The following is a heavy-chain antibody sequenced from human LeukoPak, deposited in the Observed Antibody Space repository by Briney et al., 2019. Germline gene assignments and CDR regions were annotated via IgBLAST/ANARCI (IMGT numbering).Heavy chain of an antibody. D-gene: IGHD1-26*01. CDR1: GGSISSYY. CDR3: ARSLVGATHFDY. CDR2: IYYSGST. Sequence: PSETLSLTCTVSGGSISSYYWSWIRQLPGKGLEWIGYIYYSGSTNYNPSLKSRVTISVDTSKNQFSLKLSSVTAADTAMYYCARSLVGATHFDYWGQGTLVTVSS. J-gene: IGHJ4*02. V-gene: IGHV4-59*08.